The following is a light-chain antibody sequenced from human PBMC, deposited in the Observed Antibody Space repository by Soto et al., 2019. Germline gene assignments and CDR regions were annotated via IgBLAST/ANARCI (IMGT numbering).Light chain of an antibody. CDR2: AAS. Sequence: EIVMTRSPATLSVSPGERAALSCRASQSVSGNLAWYQQTPGQAPRLLIYAASTRATGIPARFSGSGFGTEFTLTISSLKYADFAVHYWHQYNYMPPAFGQGRRLAIK. CDR1: QSVSGN. J-gene: IGKJ5*01. CDR3: HQYNYMPPA. V-gene: IGKV3-15*01.